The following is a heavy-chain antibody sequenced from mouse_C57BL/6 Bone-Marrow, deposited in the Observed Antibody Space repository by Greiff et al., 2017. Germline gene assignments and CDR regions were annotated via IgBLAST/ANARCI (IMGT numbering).Heavy chain of an antibody. V-gene: IGHV1-63*01. CDR3: ARSYYYGWGFAY. Sequence: QVQLKESGAELVRPGTSVKMSCKASGYTFTNYWIGWAKQRPGHGLEWIGDLYPGGGYTNYNEKFKGKATLTADKSSSTAYMQCSSLTSEDSAIYDCARSYYYGWGFAYWGQGTLVTVSA. CDR2: LYPGGGYT. CDR1: GYTFTNYW. D-gene: IGHD1-2*01. J-gene: IGHJ3*01.